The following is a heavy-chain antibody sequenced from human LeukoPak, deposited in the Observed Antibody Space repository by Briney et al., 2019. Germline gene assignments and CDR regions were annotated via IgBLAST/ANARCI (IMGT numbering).Heavy chain of an antibody. Sequence: SETLSLTCTVSGYSISSGYYWGWIRQPPGKGLEWIGSIYHSGSTYYNPSLKSRVTISVDTSKNQFSLKLNSVTAADTAVYYCARTLAYCGGDCRLFDYWGQGTLVTVSS. D-gene: IGHD2-21*02. CDR1: GYSISSGYY. CDR2: IYHSGST. J-gene: IGHJ4*02. CDR3: ARTLAYCGGDCRLFDY. V-gene: IGHV4-38-2*02.